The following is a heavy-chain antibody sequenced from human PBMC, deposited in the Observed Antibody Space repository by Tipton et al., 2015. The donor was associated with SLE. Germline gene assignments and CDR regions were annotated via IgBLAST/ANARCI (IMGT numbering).Heavy chain of an antibody. V-gene: IGHV4-59*01. CDR1: TGSMKSFF. D-gene: IGHD2-15*01. CDR3: ARDARGSSHFDY. Sequence: TLSLTCSLSTGSMKSFFWTWIRQSPEKGLEWIGYIYYSGSTSYNPSLKSRVTISVDTSKNQFSLKLSSVTAADTAVYYCARDARGSSHFDYWGQGTLVTVSS. J-gene: IGHJ4*02. CDR2: IYYSGST.